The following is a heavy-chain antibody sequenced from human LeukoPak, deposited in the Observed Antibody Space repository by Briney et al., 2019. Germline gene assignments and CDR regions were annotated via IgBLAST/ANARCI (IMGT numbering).Heavy chain of an antibody. J-gene: IGHJ4*02. CDR1: GGSISSDY. CDR2: IYYSGST. CDR3: ARGSRSYDSSGYLNY. Sequence: SETLSLTCTVSGGSISSDYWSWIRQPPGKGLEWIGYIYYSGSTNYNPSLKSRVTISVDTSKNQFSLKLSSVTAADTAVYYCARGSRSYDSSGYLNYWGQGTLVTVSS. V-gene: IGHV4-59*01. D-gene: IGHD3-22*01.